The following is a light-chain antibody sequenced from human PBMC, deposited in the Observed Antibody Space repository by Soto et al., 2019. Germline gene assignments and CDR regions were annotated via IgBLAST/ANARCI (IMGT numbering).Light chain of an antibody. J-gene: IGKJ3*01. CDR3: QQYKKWPPVA. Sequence: IALTQAAVTRSVARGVRAARSCRSRPCVSSYLAWYQQRPGQAPRLLIYDASNRATGIPARFSGSGSGPDFTLTIRPLQSEYFAVYLCQQYKKWPPVAFSSGTKVHIK. V-gene: IGKV3-11*01. CDR1: PCVSSY. CDR2: DAS.